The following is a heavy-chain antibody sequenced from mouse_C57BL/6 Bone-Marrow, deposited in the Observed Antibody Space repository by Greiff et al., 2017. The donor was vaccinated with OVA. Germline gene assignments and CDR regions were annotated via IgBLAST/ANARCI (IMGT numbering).Heavy chain of an antibody. Sequence: EVQRVESGGGLVKPGGSLKLSCAASGFTFSSYTMSWVRQTPKKRLEWVATISGGGGNTYYPDSVKGRFTISRDNAKNTLYLQMSSLRSEDTALYYCARRDYGSSYYWYFDVWGTGTTVTVSS. V-gene: IGHV5-9*01. D-gene: IGHD1-1*01. CDR1: GFTFSSYT. CDR2: ISGGGGNT. CDR3: ARRDYGSSYYWYFDV. J-gene: IGHJ1*03.